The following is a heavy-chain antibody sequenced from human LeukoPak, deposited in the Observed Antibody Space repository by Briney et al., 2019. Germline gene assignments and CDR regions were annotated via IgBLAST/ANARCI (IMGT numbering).Heavy chain of an antibody. CDR3: ASLLIAVASTRAFGS. J-gene: IGHJ5*01. CDR2: IWGSGSTI. Sequence: VGSLRLSCAASGFTFSSYEMNWVRQAPGKGLEWVSYIWGSGSTILSADSVKGRFTISRDNAKNSLYLQMNSLRAEDTAVYYCASLLIAVASTRAFGSWGQGTLVTVSS. V-gene: IGHV3-48*03. CDR1: GFTFSSYE. D-gene: IGHD6-19*01.